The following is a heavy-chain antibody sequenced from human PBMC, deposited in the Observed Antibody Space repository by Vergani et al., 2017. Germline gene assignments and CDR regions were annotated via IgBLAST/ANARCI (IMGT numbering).Heavy chain of an antibody. D-gene: IGHD2-2*01. CDR1: GYSFTSYW. CDR2: IYPGDSDT. Sequence: EVQLVQSGAEVKKPGESLKISCKGAGYSFTSYWIGWVRQMPGKGLEWKWIIYPGDSDTRYSPSFQGQVTIAADKSISTAYLQWSSLKASDTAMYYCARLGGYCSRPSCPPHMDVWGKGTTVTVSS. V-gene: IGHV5-51*03. CDR3: ARLGGYCSRPSCPPHMDV. J-gene: IGHJ6*03.